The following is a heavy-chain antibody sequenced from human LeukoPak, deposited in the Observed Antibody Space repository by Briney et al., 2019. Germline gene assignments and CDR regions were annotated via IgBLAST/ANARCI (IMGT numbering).Heavy chain of an antibody. CDR2: INPNSGGT. CDR3: ARGYYYAGGDYYDYYGMDV. V-gene: IGHV1-2*02. Sequence: ASVKVSCKASGYTFTGYYMHWVRQAPGQGLEWMGWINPNSGGTNFAQKFQGRVTMTRDTSISTAYTELSRLRSDDTAVYYCARGYYYAGGDYYDYYGMDVWGQGTTVTVSS. D-gene: IGHD3-10*01. J-gene: IGHJ6*02. CDR1: GYTFTGYY.